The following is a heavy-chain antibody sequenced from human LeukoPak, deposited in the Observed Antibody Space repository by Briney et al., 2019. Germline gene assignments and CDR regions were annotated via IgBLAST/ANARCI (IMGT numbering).Heavy chain of an antibody. J-gene: IGHJ5*02. V-gene: IGHV3-30-3*01. Sequence: PGGSLRLSCAASGFTFSSYAMHWVRQAPGKGPEWVAVISYDGSNKYYADSVKGRFTISRDNSKNTLYLQMNSLRAEDTAVYYCARDGKVAGPAVRRNNWFDPWGQGTLVTVSS. CDR2: ISYDGSNK. D-gene: IGHD6-19*01. CDR1: GFTFSSYA. CDR3: ARDGKVAGPAVRRNNWFDP.